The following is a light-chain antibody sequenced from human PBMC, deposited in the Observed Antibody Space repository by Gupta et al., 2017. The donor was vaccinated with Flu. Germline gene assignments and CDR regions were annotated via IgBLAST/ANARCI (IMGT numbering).Light chain of an antibody. J-gene: IGLJ3*02. Sequence: QSALTQPASVSGSPGQSITISCTGTSSDIGSYDSVSWYQQHPGKAPKLLIYEVSSRPSGVSSRFSASKSGNAASLTISGLQTEDEADYYCSSFTRTNTRMFGGGTKLTVL. CDR2: EVS. V-gene: IGLV2-14*01. CDR3: SSFTRTNTRM. CDR1: SSDIGSYDS.